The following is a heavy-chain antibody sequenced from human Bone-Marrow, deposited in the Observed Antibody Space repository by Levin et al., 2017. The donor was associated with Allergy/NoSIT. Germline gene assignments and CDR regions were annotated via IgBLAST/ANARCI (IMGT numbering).Heavy chain of an antibody. D-gene: IGHD2-8*01. CDR2: MYNSGST. Sequence: PSETLSLTCTVSGGSISGYYWSWIRQPPGQGLEWIGYMYNSGSTNYNASLQSRVTISIDSSKNQFSLSLSSVTAADTAVYYCARERMWYSGSRKGNGMDVWGQGTTVIVSS. CDR1: GGSISGYY. J-gene: IGHJ6*02. CDR3: ARERMWYSGSRKGNGMDV. V-gene: IGHV4-59*01.